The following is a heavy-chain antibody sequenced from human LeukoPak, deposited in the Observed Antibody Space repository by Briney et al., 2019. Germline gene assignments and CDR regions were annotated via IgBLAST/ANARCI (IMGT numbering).Heavy chain of an antibody. J-gene: IGHJ4*02. CDR3: ARDGSGSRKD. V-gene: IGHV5-10-1*01. Sequence: GESLRISCKGSGYSFTSYWISWVRQMPGKGLEWMGRIDPSDSYINYNPSFQGHVTISVDKSISTAYLQWSSLEASDTAMYYSARDGSGSRKDWGQGTLVTVSS. D-gene: IGHD3-10*01. CDR1: GYSFTSYW. CDR2: IDPSDSYI.